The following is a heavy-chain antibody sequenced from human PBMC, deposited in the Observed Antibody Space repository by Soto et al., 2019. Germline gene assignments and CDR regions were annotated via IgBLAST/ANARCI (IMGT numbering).Heavy chain of an antibody. Sequence: PGGSLRLSCAASGFTFSSYAMSWVRQAPGKGLEWVSGISGSGGRTYYADSVKGRFTISRDNSKNTLYLQMNSLRVEDTAVYYCAPRNWNYGAFDIWGQGTMVTVSS. CDR3: APRNWNYGAFDI. J-gene: IGHJ3*02. D-gene: IGHD1-7*01. CDR1: GFTFSSYA. CDR2: ISGSGGRT. V-gene: IGHV3-23*01.